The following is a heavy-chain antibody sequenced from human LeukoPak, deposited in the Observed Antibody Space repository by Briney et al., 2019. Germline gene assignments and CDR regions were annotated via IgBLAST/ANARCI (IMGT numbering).Heavy chain of an antibody. CDR3: ARGGYYCSSTSCFASNLFDP. Sequence: GSSVKVSCKASGGTFSSYTISWVRQAPGQELEWMGRIIPILGIANYAQKFQGRVTITADKSTSTAYMELSSLRSEDTAVYYCARGGYYCSSTSCFASNLFDPWGQGTLVTVSS. CDR1: GGTFSSYT. CDR2: IIPILGIA. D-gene: IGHD2-2*01. V-gene: IGHV1-69*02. J-gene: IGHJ5*02.